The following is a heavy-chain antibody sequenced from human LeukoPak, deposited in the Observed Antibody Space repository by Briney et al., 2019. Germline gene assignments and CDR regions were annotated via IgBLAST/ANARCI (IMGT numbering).Heavy chain of an antibody. CDR3: ARTRYNSGGGDY. CDR2: IWYDGTNK. V-gene: IGHV3-33*01. CDR1: GFTFSDYG. Sequence: GRSLRLSCAASGFTFSDYGMHWVRQAPGKGLEWVAVIWYDGTNKYYAGSVEGRFTISRDNSKNTLYLQMNSLRAEDTAVYYCARTRYNSGGGDYWGQGTRVTVSP. J-gene: IGHJ4*02. D-gene: IGHD6-19*01.